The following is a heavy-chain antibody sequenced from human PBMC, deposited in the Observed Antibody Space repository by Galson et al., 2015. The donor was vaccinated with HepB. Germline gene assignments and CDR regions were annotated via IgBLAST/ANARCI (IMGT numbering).Heavy chain of an antibody. Sequence: SETLSLTCTVSGGSISSYYWSWIRQPPGKGLEWIGYIYYSGSTNYNPSLKSRVTISVDTSKNQFSLKLSSVTAADTAVYYCARISDGDYGPDYWGQGTLVTVSS. CDR2: IYYSGST. D-gene: IGHD4-17*01. CDR1: GGSISSYY. J-gene: IGHJ4*02. V-gene: IGHV4-59*01. CDR3: ARISDGDYGPDY.